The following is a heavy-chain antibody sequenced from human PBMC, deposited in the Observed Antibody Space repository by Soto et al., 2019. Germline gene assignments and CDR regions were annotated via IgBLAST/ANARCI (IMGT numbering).Heavy chain of an antibody. CDR3: ARLGITMIVVVTPVDI. J-gene: IGHJ3*02. Sequence: PSETLSLTCTVSGGSISSSSYYWGWIRQPPGKGLEWIGSIYYSGSTYYNPSLKSRVTISVDTSKNQFSLKLSSVTAADTAVYNCARLGITMIVVVTPVDIWGQGTMVTVSS. CDR2: IYYSGST. D-gene: IGHD3-22*01. V-gene: IGHV4-39*01. CDR1: GGSISSSSYY.